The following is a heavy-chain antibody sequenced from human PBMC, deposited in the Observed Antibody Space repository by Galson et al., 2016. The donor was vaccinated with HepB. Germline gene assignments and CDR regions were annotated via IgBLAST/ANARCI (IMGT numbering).Heavy chain of an antibody. CDR1: GFTVSSNY. J-gene: IGHJ6*02. Sequence: SLRLSCAASGFTVSSNYMTWVRQAPGKGLEWVSVIYSGGSTYYADSVKGRFIISRDNSKNTLYLQMNSLRAEDTAVYYCARDNNCYYGMDVWGQGTTVTVSS. CDR2: IYSGGST. CDR3: ARDNNCYYGMDV. V-gene: IGHV3-53*01. D-gene: IGHD2/OR15-2a*01.